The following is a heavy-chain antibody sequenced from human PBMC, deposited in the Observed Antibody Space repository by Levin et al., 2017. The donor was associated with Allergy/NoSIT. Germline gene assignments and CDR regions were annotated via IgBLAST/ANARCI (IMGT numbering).Heavy chain of an antibody. V-gene: IGHV3-21*01. CDR2: ISSSSSYI. J-gene: IGHJ3*02. CDR1: GFTFSSYS. CDR3: ARGVSVTMVRGVITPGAFDI. D-gene: IGHD3-10*01. Sequence: GGSLRLSCAASGFTFSSYSMNWVRQAPGKGLEWVSSISSSSSYIYYADSVKGRFTISRDNAKNSLYLQMNSLRAEDTAVYYCARGVSVTMVRGVITPGAFDIWGQGTMVTVSS.